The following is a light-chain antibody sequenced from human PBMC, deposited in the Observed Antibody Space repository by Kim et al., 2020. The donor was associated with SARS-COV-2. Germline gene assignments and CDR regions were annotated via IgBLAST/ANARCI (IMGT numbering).Light chain of an antibody. CDR3: QQYNSLPVT. V-gene: IGKV1-33*01. J-gene: IGKJ5*01. CDR2: DGS. Sequence: DIQMTQSPSSLSASVGDRVTITCQASQDIRNFLNWFRQKPGKAPNLLIYDGSNLETGVPSRFSGSGSGTDFTLTINRLQPEEIATYYCQQYNSLPVTFGQRTRRE. CDR1: QDIRNF.